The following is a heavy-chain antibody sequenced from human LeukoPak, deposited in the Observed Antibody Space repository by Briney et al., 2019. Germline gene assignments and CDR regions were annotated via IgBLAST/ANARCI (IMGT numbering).Heavy chain of an antibody. Sequence: GGSLRLSCVASRFAFSQAWMSWVRQAPGKGLEWVGRIKSESDGGTTDYAAPVKGRFTISRDDSKNTLFLQMNSLRAEDTAVYYCARHARRSNWFDPWGQGILVTVSS. CDR1: RFAFSQAW. D-gene: IGHD2-15*01. V-gene: IGHV3-15*01. J-gene: IGHJ5*02. CDR3: ARHARRSNWFDP. CDR2: IKSESDGGTT.